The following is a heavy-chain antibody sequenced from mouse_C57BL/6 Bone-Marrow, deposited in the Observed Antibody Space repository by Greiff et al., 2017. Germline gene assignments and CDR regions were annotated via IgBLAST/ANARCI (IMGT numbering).Heavy chain of an antibody. Sequence: VQRVESGPGLVAPSQSLSITCTVSGFSLTSYGVHWVRQPPGKGLEWLVVIWSDGSTTYNSALKSRLSISKDNSKSQVFLKMNSLQTDDTAMYYCARHYYGSRGWYFDVWGTGTTVTVSS. V-gene: IGHV2-6-1*01. CDR1: GFSLTSYG. J-gene: IGHJ1*03. CDR3: ARHYYGSRGWYFDV. CDR2: IWSDGST. D-gene: IGHD1-1*01.